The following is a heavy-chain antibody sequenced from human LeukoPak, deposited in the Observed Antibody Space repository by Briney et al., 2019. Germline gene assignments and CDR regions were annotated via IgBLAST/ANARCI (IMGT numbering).Heavy chain of an antibody. CDR2: IGIKANNYAT. CDR1: GFTFSGSD. CDR3: TTYTRGHY. J-gene: IGHJ4*02. D-gene: IGHD6-19*01. V-gene: IGHV3-73*01. Sequence: GGSLRLSCAASGFTFSGSDMHCVRQASGKGLEWVGRIGIKANNYATAYSAALKGRFTISRDDSKNTAYLQMNSLRTEDTAVYYCTTYTRGHYWGQGVLVTVSS.